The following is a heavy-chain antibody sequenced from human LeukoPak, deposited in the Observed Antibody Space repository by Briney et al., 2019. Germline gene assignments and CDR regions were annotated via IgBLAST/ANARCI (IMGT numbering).Heavy chain of an antibody. D-gene: IGHD5-18*01. V-gene: IGHV3-48*03. CDR1: GFTFSSYE. CDR3: ARGARGYSYGRPFSGYYYYMDV. CDR2: ISSSGSTI. J-gene: IGHJ6*03. Sequence: PGGSLRLSCAASGFTFSSYEMNWVRQAPGKGLEWVSYISSSGSTIYYADSVKGRFTISRDDAKRSLYLQMKSLRAEDTAVYYCARGARGYSYGRPFSGYYYYMDVWGKGTTVTMSS.